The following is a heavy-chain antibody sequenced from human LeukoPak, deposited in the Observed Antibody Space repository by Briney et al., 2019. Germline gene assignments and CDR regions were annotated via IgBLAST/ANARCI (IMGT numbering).Heavy chain of an antibody. CDR3: AREDYGDYYRLFDY. Sequence: SSETLSVTCAVYGGSFSGYYWSWIRQPPGKGLEWIGEINESGSTNYNPSLKSRVTISVDTSKNQLSLKLSSVTAADTAVYYCAREDYGDYYRLFDYWGQGTLVIVSS. J-gene: IGHJ4*02. CDR2: INESGST. CDR1: GGSFSGYY. V-gene: IGHV4-34*01. D-gene: IGHD4-17*01.